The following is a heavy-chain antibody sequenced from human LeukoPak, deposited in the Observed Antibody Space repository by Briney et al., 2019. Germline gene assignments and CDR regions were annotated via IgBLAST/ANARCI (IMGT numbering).Heavy chain of an antibody. CDR2: ISAGRGRT. D-gene: IGHD3-3*01. V-gene: IGHV3-23*01. CDR3: AKGAGGVVIKVVYYYMDV. CDR1: GFTFSLYA. Sequence: GGSLKLSCEASGFTFSLYAMTWVRQAPGKGLEWVSGISAGRGRTYYADYVKGRFTISRDNSKNTLYLQMNSLRAEEKAVYYCAKGAGGVVIKVVYYYMDVWGKGNTVTVSS. J-gene: IGHJ6*03.